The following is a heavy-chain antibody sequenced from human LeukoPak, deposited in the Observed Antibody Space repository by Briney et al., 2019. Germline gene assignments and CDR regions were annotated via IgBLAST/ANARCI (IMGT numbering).Heavy chain of an antibody. CDR1: GYIFTNYW. D-gene: IGHD3-10*01. Sequence: LGESLKISCKGSGYIFTNYWIGWVRQMPGKGLEWMGIIYPGDSDTRYSPSFQGQVTISADKSISTAYLQWSSLKASDTAMYYCAGRPPPDYGSGSVNYYFDYWGQGTLVTVSS. CDR2: IYPGDSDT. V-gene: IGHV5-51*01. J-gene: IGHJ4*02. CDR3: AGRPPPDYGSGSVNYYFDY.